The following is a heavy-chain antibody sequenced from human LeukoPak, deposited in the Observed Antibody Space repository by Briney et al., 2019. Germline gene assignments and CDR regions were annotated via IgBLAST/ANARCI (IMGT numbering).Heavy chain of an antibody. CDR2: ISAYNGNT. CDR3: ARCPNTGYSSGWYPLGFDY. Sequence: ASVKVSCKASGYTFTSYGISWVRQAPGQGLEWMGWISAYNGNTNYAQKLRGRVTMTTDTSTSTAYMELRSLRSDDTAVYYCARCPNTGYSSGWYPLGFDYWGQGTLVTVSS. CDR1: GYTFTSYG. J-gene: IGHJ4*02. D-gene: IGHD6-19*01. V-gene: IGHV1-18*01.